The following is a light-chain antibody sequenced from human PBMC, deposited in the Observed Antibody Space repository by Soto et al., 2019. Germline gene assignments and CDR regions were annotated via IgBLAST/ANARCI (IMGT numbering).Light chain of an antibody. J-gene: IGLJ2*01. CDR1: SSDVGGYNY. V-gene: IGLV2-14*01. CDR2: EVS. CDR3: SSYTRNSTLV. Sequence: QSALNQPASVSGSPGQSITISCTGTSSDVGGYNYVSWYQQHPGKAPKLMIYEVSNRPSGVSNRFSGSKSGNTASLTNSGLQAEDEADYYCSSYTRNSTLVFGGGTKLTVL.